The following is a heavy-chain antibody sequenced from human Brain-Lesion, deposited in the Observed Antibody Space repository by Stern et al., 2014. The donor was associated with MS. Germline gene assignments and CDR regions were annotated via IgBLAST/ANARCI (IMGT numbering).Heavy chain of an antibody. V-gene: IGHV4-39*01. CDR3: GRAGLDDTFDV. CDR1: GGSVSSNRYY. Sequence: QLQLQESGPGLVKPSETLSLTCSISGGSVSSNRYYWGWIRQPPGKGLEWIGIIYYSGATFYNPSLKSRVSISMDTSKNQFPRSLTSWTAADTAVYYCGRAGLDDTFDVWGQGTMVTVSS. J-gene: IGHJ3*01. CDR2: IYYSGAT. D-gene: IGHD3/OR15-3a*01.